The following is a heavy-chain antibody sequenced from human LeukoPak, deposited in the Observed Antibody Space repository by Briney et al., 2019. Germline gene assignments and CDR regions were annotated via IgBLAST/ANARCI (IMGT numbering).Heavy chain of an antibody. V-gene: IGHV4-34*01. D-gene: IGHD5-12*01. CDR3: AGSGYDRDY. J-gene: IGHJ4*02. CDR1: GGSFSGYY. Sequence: SETLSLTCAVYGGSFSGYYWSWIRQPPGKGLEWIGEINHSGSTNYNPSLKSRVTMSVDTSKNQFSLKLSSVTAADTAVYYCAGSGYDRDYWGQGTLVTVSS. CDR2: INHSGST.